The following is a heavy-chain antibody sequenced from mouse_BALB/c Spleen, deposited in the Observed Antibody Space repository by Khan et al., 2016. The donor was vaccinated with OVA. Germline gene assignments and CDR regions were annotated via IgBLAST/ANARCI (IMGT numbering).Heavy chain of an antibody. V-gene: IGHV3-2*02. D-gene: IGHD1-1*01. CDR1: GYSITSGYV. Sequence: VQLKQSGPGLVKPSQSVSLSCTASGYSITSGYVRNWIRQSPENKLWWMGYITYSGDTSYTPSFKGRISITRDTSTNQFFLQLNSVTTEDTATYCCARANYYGYYFDYWGQGTTLTVSS. CDR3: ARANYYGYYFDY. CDR2: ITYSGDT. J-gene: IGHJ2*01.